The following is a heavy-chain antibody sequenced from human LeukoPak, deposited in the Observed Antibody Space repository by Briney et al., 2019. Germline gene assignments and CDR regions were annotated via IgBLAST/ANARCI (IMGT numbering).Heavy chain of an antibody. Sequence: GVLRLSCTASGFTFGDYPMSWVRPAPGKGHEWVGFIRSKTYGGTTEYAASVKGRFTISRDDSKSIAYLQMNSLKNEDTAVYYCTKSRDGYNGGSVDYWGQGTLVTVSS. D-gene: IGHD5-24*01. J-gene: IGHJ4*02. V-gene: IGHV3-49*04. CDR2: IRSKTYGGTT. CDR3: TKSRDGYNGGSVDY. CDR1: GFTFGDYP.